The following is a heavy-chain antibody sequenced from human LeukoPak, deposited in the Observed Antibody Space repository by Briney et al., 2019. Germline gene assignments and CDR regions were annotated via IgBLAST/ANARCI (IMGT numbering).Heavy chain of an antibody. V-gene: IGHV4-59*01. D-gene: IGHD3-16*01. Sequence: SETLSLPCTVSGGSISSYHGRWIRHPPGKGLEWLGSIYYSGSTDYTPSPKSRVTISVDTSKHQFSLKLSSVTAADTAVYYCARDLSDYVWGSYGYWGQGTLVTVSS. CDR1: GGSISSYH. CDR2: IYYSGST. J-gene: IGHJ4*02. CDR3: ARDLSDYVWGSYGY.